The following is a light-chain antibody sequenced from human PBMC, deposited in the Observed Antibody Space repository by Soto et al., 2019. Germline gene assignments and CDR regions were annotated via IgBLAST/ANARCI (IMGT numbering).Light chain of an antibody. CDR2: GAS. CDR1: QSVNTN. J-gene: IGKJ4*01. CDR3: QQYGSSAT. Sequence: EIVMAQSPATLSVSPVERATRSCRASQSVNTNLAWYQQKPGQAPRLLIYGASTRATGIPARFSGSGSGTEFTLAISSLQSEDFAVYYCQQYGSSATFGGGTKVDIK. V-gene: IGKV3-15*01.